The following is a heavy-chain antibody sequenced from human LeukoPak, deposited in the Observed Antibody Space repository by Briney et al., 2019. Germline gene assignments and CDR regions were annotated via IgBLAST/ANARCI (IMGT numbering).Heavy chain of an antibody. J-gene: IGHJ4*02. Sequence: GSLRLSCAASGFIFRDYAMTWVRQTPGKGPEWVSTIAYIGSFYADSVKGRFSISRDDSKNTLYLQMNNLRADDSAVYFCVKGSHMLDYWGQGTLVTVSS. CDR2: IAYIGS. V-gene: IGHV3-23*01. CDR3: VKGSHMLDY. CDR1: GFIFRDYA.